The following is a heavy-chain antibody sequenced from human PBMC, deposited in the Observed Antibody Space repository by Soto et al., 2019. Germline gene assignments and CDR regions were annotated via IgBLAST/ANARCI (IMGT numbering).Heavy chain of an antibody. CDR3: ARDKGAARDSGMDV. CDR1: GFTFSSYA. V-gene: IGHV3-30-3*01. CDR2: ISYDGSNK. J-gene: IGHJ6*02. D-gene: IGHD6-6*01. Sequence: GGSLRLSCAASGFTFSSYAMHWVRQAPGKGLEWVAVISYDGSNKYYADSVKGRFTITRDNSKNTLYLQMNSLRAEDTAVYYCARDKGAARDSGMDVWGQGTTVTVSS.